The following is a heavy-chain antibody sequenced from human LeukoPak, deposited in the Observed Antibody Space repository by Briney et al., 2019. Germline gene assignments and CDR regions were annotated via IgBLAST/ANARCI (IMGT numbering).Heavy chain of an antibody. V-gene: IGHV3-11*01. CDR1: GFTFSDYY. J-gene: IGHJ5*02. Sequence: GGSLRLSCAASGFTFSDYYMTWIRQAPGKGLEWISYISSSGNTISYAGSVKGRFTISRDNAKNSLSLQMNSLRVEDTAVYYCARVRGKVDPWGQGTLVTVSS. CDR2: ISSSGNTI. CDR3: ARVRGKVDP.